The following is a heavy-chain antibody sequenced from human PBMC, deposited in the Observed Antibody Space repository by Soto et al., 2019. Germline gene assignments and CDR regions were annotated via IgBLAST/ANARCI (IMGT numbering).Heavy chain of an antibody. J-gene: IGHJ4*02. V-gene: IGHV3-9*01. CDR2: ISWNSGSI. CDR1: GFTFDDYA. Sequence: GGSLRLSCAASGFTFDDYAMHWVRQAPGKGLEWVSGISWNSGSIGYADSVKGRFTISRDNAKNSLYLQMISLRAEDTALYCCAKGGGRQWLVAGLDYWGQGTLVTVSS. CDR3: AKGGGRQWLVAGLDY. D-gene: IGHD6-19*01.